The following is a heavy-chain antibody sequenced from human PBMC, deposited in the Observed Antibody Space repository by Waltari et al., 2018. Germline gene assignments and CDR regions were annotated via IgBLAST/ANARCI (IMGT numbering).Heavy chain of an antibody. CDR2: IYSVGIT. CDR1: GFTVSSNY. Sequence: EVQLVESGGGLIQPGGSLRLSCAASGFTVSSNYMSWVRQAPGKGLEWGSVIYSVGITSYADSVNGRFTISRDNSKNTLYLQMNSLRAEDTAVYYCAREGGGDSYGQYYYYGMDVWGQGTTVTVSS. CDR3: AREGGGDSYGQYYYYGMDV. D-gene: IGHD5-18*01. J-gene: IGHJ6*02. V-gene: IGHV3-53*01.